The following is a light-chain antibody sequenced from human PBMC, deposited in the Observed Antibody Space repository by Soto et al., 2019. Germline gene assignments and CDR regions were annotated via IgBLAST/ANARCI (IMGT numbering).Light chain of an antibody. Sequence: EIVMTQSPATLSVSPGESATLSCRASQSISSELAWYQQKPGQPPRLLIYGASTRATGVPARFTGSGSGSDVTLPISGLQSEDFAVYYCQQGHNWPLTFGQGTRLEI. CDR1: QSISSE. CDR3: QQGHNWPLT. CDR2: GAS. J-gene: IGKJ2*01. V-gene: IGKV3-15*01.